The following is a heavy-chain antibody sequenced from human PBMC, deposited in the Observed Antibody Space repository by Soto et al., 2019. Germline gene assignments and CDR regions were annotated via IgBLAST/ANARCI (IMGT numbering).Heavy chain of an antibody. CDR3: AADFDGSGTSFDY. V-gene: IGHV1-58*01. CDR2: IVVGSGNT. J-gene: IGHJ4*02. Sequence: SVKVSCKASGFTFTSSAVQWVRQARGRRLEWIGWIVVGSGNTNYAQKFQERVTITRDMSTSTAYMELSSLRSEDTAVYYCAADFDGSGTSFDYWGQGTLVTVSS. CDR1: GFTFTSSA. D-gene: IGHD3-10*01.